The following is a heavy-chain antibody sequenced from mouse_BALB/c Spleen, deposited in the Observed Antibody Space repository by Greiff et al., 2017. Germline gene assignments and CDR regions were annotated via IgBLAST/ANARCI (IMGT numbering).Heavy chain of an antibody. CDR3: AREGYYGSSYDAMDY. J-gene: IGHJ4*01. Sequence: EVQGVESGGGLVKPGGSLKLSCAASGFTFSSYAMSWVRQSPEKRLEWVAEISSGGSYTYYPDTVTGRFTISRDNAKNTLYLEMSSLRSEDTAMYYCAREGYYGSSYDAMDYWGQGTSVTVSS. CDR2: ISSGGSYT. V-gene: IGHV5-9-4*01. D-gene: IGHD1-1*01. CDR1: GFTFSSYA.